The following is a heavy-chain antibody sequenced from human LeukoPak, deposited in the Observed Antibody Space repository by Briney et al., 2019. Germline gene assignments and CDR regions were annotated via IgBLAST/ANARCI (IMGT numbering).Heavy chain of an antibody. V-gene: IGHV3-33*06. CDR3: AKEEWLVRYYYGMDV. CDR1: GFTFSSYG. D-gene: IGHD6-19*01. CDR2: IWYDGSNK. J-gene: IGHJ6*02. Sequence: GGSLRLSCAASGFTFSSYGMHWVRQAPGKGLEWVAVIWYDGSNKYYADSVKGRFTISRDNSKNTLYLQMNSLRAEDTAVYYCAKEEWLVRYYYGMDVWGQGTTVTVSS.